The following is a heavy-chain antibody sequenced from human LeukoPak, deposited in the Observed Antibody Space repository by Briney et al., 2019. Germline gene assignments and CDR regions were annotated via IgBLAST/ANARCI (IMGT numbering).Heavy chain of an antibody. CDR3: ARGRRAVYNWFDP. CDR1: GGSFSGYY. D-gene: IGHD6-19*01. Sequence: SETLFLTCAVYGGSFSGYYWSWIRQPPGKGLEWIGEINHSGSTNYNPSLKSRVTISVDTSKNQFSLKLSSVTAADTAVYYCARGRRAVYNWFDPWGQGTLVTVSS. CDR2: INHSGST. J-gene: IGHJ5*02. V-gene: IGHV4-34*01.